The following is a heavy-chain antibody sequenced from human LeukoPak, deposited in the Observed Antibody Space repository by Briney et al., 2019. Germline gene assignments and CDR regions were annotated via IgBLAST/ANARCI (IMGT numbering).Heavy chain of an antibody. CDR3: GRWEFALDK. Sequence: GGSLRLSCAGSGFTFSTYWMNWVRQAAGKGLEWVANINQDAGQTYYAHSVRGRFTISRDNAKNSVHLQMNSLRVQATAVYYCGRWEFALDKWGQGRMVSVSS. D-gene: IGHD3-10*01. CDR1: GFTFSTYW. J-gene: IGHJ3*02. CDR2: INQDAGQT. V-gene: IGHV3-7*01.